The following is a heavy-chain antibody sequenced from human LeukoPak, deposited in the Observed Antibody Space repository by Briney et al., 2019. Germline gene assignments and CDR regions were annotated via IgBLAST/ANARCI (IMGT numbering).Heavy chain of an antibody. CDR3: ARDNDYDAFDI. CDR1: GFTFNNYE. CDR2: ISSSGITI. D-gene: IGHD4-11*01. V-gene: IGHV3-48*03. J-gene: IGHJ3*02. Sequence: GGSLRLSCAASGFTFNNYEMNWVRQTPGKGLQWVSYISSSGITIYYADSVKGRFTISRDNAKNSLYLQVNSLRAEDTAVYYCARDNDYDAFDIWGQGTMVTVSS.